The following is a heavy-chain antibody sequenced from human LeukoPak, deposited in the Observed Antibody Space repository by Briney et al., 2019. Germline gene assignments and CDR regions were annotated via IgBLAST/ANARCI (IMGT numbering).Heavy chain of an antibody. CDR2: SNSDGSST. Sequence: GGSLRLSCAASGFTFRSYWMHWVRQAPGKGLVWVSRSNSDGSSTTYADSVKGRFTVSRDNAKNTLYLQMNSLRAEDTAAYYCAREDFNDYYFDYWGQGTLVTVSS. J-gene: IGHJ4*02. D-gene: IGHD2-21*02. CDR1: GFTFRSYW. V-gene: IGHV3-74*01. CDR3: AREDFNDYYFDY.